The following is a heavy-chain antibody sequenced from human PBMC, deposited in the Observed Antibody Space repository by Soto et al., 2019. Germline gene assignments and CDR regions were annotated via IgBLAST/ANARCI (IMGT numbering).Heavy chain of an antibody. CDR3: AGGTMGTGYFDF. J-gene: IGHJ4*01. CDR1: GGSITSYY. D-gene: IGHD3-10*01. CDR2: IYYSGGT. Sequence: LSLTCTVSGGSITSYYWSWIRQPRGKGLEWIGHIYYSGGTTYNPSLKSRVTISVDTSKNQFSLKLSSVTAADTAVYYCAGGTMGTGYFDFWGHGTLVTVSS. V-gene: IGHV4-59*03.